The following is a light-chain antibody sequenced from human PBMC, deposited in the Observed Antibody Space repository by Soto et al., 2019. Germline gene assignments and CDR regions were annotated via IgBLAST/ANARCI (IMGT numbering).Light chain of an antibody. V-gene: IGKV3-11*01. Sequence: EIVLTQSPATLSLSPGERATLSCRASQSVSSSLAWYQQKPGQAPRLLIYDASNRATGIPARFSGGGSGTDFTLTISSLEPEDFAVYYCQQRSNWPLITFGQGTRLEIK. CDR1: QSVSSS. J-gene: IGKJ5*01. CDR2: DAS. CDR3: QQRSNWPLIT.